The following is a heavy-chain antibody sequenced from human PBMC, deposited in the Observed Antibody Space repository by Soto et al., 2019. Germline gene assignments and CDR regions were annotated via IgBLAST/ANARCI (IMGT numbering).Heavy chain of an antibody. CDR3: ARASGVYDAFDI. D-gene: IGHD4-17*01. V-gene: IGHV1-2*02. Sequence: QVQLVQSGAEVKKPGASAKVSCKASGSTFTGYYMHWLRQAPGQGLEWMGWINPNNGGTKYAQKFQGSVTMTRDTSISTAYMELSRLRSDDTAVYYCARASGVYDAFDIWGQGTMVTVSS. CDR2: INPNNGGT. J-gene: IGHJ3*02. CDR1: GSTFTGYY.